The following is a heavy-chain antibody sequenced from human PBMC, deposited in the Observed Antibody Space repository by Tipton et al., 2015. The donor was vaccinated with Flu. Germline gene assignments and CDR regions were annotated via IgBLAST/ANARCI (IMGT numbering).Heavy chain of an antibody. D-gene: IGHD1-26*01. V-gene: IGHV4-61*02. J-gene: IGHJ5*02. CDR1: GDSISSGTHY. CDR3: ARHSSSARGWFDP. CDR2: IYTSGST. Sequence: TLSLTCTVSGDSISSGTHYWSWIRQPAGKGLEWIGRIYTSGSTNYNPSLKSRVAMSVDTSKNQFSLKLRSVTAADTAVYYCARHSSSARGWFDPWGQGTLVTVSS.